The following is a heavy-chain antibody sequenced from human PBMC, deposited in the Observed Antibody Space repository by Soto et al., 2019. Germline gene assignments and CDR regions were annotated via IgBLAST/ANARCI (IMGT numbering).Heavy chain of an antibody. Sequence: GASVKVSCKASGYTFTSYGISWVRQAPGQGLEWMGWISAYNGNTNYAQKLQGRVTMTTDTSTSTAYMELRSLRSDDTAGYYCARDYYYDSSRLYDYYGMDVWGQGTTVTVSS. CDR1: GYTFTSYG. J-gene: IGHJ6*02. CDR2: ISAYNGNT. D-gene: IGHD3-22*01. CDR3: ARDYYYDSSRLYDYYGMDV. V-gene: IGHV1-18*01.